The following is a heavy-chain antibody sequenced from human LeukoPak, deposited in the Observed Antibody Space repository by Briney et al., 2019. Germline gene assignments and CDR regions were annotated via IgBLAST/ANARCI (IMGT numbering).Heavy chain of an antibody. Sequence: PSETLSLTCTVSGGSISSDYWSWIRQPPGKGLEWIGYIYYSGSTNYNPSLKSRVTISVDTSKNQFSLKLSSVTAADTAVYYCARDSPGGYYYYGMDVWGQGTTVTVSS. V-gene: IGHV4-59*01. CDR2: IYYSGST. CDR3: ARDSPGGYYYYGMDV. D-gene: IGHD3-10*01. J-gene: IGHJ6*02. CDR1: GGSISSDY.